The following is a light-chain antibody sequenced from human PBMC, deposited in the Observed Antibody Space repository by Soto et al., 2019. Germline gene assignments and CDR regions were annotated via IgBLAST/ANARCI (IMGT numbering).Light chain of an antibody. V-gene: IGKV3-15*01. CDR2: GAS. CDR1: QSVSSN. J-gene: IGKJ1*01. Sequence: EIVMTQSPATLSVSPGERATLSCRASQSVSSNLAWYQQTPGQAPRLLIYGASTRATGIPARFSGSGSGTECTLAISSRQSEDFAVYYCQQYKNWPRTFGQGTKVEIK. CDR3: QQYKNWPRT.